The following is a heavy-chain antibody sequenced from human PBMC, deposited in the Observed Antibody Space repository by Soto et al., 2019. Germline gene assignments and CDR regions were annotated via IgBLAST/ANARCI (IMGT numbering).Heavy chain of an antibody. J-gene: IGHJ4*02. V-gene: IGHV5-51*01. Sequence: GESLKISCKGSGYSFTSYWIAWVRQMPGKGLEWMAIICPRDSDTRYSPSFQGQVTISADKSISTAYLQWSSLKASDSAMYYCARPDSNGWYDYWGQGTPVTVSS. CDR2: ICPRDSDT. D-gene: IGHD6-19*01. CDR3: ARPDSNGWYDY. CDR1: GYSFTSYW.